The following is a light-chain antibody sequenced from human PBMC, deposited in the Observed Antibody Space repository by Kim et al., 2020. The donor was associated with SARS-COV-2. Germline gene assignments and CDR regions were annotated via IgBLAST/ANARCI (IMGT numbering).Light chain of an antibody. CDR1: ENIDTY. J-gene: IGKJ2*01. V-gene: IGKV1-5*03. CDR3: QHYSRFPYT. CDR2: LAS. Sequence: YASVGDRVTITCRASENIDTYLAWYQQKPGRAPRLLIYLASNLENGVPSRFSGTGSGTEFSLSITSLQPDDFASYYCQHYSRFPYTFGQGTKLEIK.